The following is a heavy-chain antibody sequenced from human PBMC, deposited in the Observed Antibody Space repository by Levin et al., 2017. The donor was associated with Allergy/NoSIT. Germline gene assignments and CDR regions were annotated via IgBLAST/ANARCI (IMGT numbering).Heavy chain of an antibody. CDR1: KFTFKDYT. D-gene: IGHD1-26*01. CDR3: AKDARPPLYSGRWDS. CDR2: ISGNGLST. J-gene: IGHJ4*02. V-gene: IGHV3-23*01. Sequence: GGSLRLSCEASKFTFKDYTMSWVRQAPGKGLEWVSTISGNGLSTFYADSVKGRFTISRDNSENTMYLQMNSLRAEDTAVYYCAKDARPPLYSGRWDSWGQGTLVAVSS.